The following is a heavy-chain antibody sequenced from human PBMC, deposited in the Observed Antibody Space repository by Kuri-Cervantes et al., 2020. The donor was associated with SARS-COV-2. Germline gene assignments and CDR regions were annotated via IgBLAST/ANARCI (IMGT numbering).Heavy chain of an antibody. V-gene: IGHV3-48*01. CDR2: ISSSSSTI. Sequence: GGSLRLSCAASGLTFSSYSMNWVRQAPGKGLEWVSYISSSSSTIYYADSVKGRFTISRDNAKNSLYLQMNSLRAEDTAVYYCARDRSRITIFGVVTRYGMDVWGQGTTVTVSS. D-gene: IGHD3-3*01. CDR1: GLTFSSYS. CDR3: ARDRSRITIFGVVTRYGMDV. J-gene: IGHJ6*02.